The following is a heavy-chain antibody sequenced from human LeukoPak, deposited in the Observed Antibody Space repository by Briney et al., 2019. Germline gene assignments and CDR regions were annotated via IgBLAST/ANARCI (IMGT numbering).Heavy chain of an antibody. V-gene: IGHV4-34*01. D-gene: IGHD2-15*01. Sequence: RPSETLSLTCAVYGGSFSGHYWSWIRLPPGKGLEWIGEINHSGSTNYNPSLKSRVTISVDTSKNQFSLKLSSVTAADTAVYYCARGPTRYCSGGSCYLRGYFDLWGRGTLVTVSS. J-gene: IGHJ2*01. CDR1: GGSFSGHY. CDR3: ARGPTRYCSGGSCYLRGYFDL. CDR2: INHSGST.